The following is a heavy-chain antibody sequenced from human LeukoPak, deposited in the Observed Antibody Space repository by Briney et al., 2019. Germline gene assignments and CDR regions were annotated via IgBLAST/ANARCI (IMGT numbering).Heavy chain of an antibody. CDR1: GSTFSSFA. Sequence: GGSLRLSCAASGSTFSSFATSWVRQAPGKGLEWVSGISASGGSTYYADSVKGRFTISRDNSKNTLYLQMNSLRAEDTAVYYCAKGFYDNSASGVFDIWGQGTMVTVSS. J-gene: IGHJ3*02. V-gene: IGHV3-23*01. CDR3: AKGFYDNSASGVFDI. CDR2: ISASGGST. D-gene: IGHD3-22*01.